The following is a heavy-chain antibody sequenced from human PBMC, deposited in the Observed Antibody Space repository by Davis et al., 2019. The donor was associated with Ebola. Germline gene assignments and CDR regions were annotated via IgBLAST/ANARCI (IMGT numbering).Heavy chain of an antibody. Sequence: GESLKISCAASGFTFSNYDMHWVRQAPGKGLEWVAFIRYDGSDKYYADSVKGRFTIFRDNAKNSLFLQMNSLRDEDTAVYYCATLPGYYWGQGTLVTVSS. CDR2: IRYDGSDK. CDR3: ATLPGYY. V-gene: IGHV3-30*02. J-gene: IGHJ4*02. D-gene: IGHD1-26*01. CDR1: GFTFSNYD.